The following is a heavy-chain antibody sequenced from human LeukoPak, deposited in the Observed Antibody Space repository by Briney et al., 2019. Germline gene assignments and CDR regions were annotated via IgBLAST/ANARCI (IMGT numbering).Heavy chain of an antibody. D-gene: IGHD3-22*01. CDR3: ARGGVDDSSGYYSIAEYFQH. CDR1: GYTFTSYG. V-gene: IGHV1-18*01. CDR2: ISAYNGNT. Sequence: ASVKVSCKASGYTFTSYGISWVRQAPGQGLEWMGWISAYNGNTNYAQKLQGRVTMTTDTSTSTAYMELRSLRSDDTAVYYCARGGVDDSSGYYSIAEYFQHWGQGTLVTVSS. J-gene: IGHJ1*01.